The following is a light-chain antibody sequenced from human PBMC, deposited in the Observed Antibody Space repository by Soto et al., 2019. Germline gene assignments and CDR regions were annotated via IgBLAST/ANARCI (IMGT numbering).Light chain of an antibody. CDR1: QTVSSSY. J-gene: IGKJ4*01. Sequence: EIVLTQSPGTLSLSPGERATLSCRASQTVSSSYLAWYQQKPGQAPRLLIYGASSRDTGIPDRFSGSGSGTDFTLTISRLEPEDFAVFYCHQCDTSPFTFGGGTKVEIK. V-gene: IGKV3-20*01. CDR3: HQCDTSPFT. CDR2: GAS.